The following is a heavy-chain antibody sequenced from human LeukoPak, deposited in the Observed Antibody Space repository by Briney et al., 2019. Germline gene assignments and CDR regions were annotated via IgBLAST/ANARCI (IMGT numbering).Heavy chain of an antibody. Sequence: GGSLRRSCAASGFTFSSYAMSWVRQAPGKGLEWVSAISGSGGSTYYADSVKGRFTISRDNSKNTLYLQMNSLRAEDTAVYYCAKTEDEYSSGWYLSSAFDIWGQGTMVTVSS. J-gene: IGHJ3*02. CDR3: AKTEDEYSSGWYLSSAFDI. CDR1: GFTFSSYA. V-gene: IGHV3-23*01. CDR2: ISGSGGST. D-gene: IGHD6-19*01.